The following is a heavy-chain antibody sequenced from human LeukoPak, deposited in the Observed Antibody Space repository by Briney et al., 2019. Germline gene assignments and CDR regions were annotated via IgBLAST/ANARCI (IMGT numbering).Heavy chain of an antibody. V-gene: IGHV3-30-3*01. CDR1: GFTFGSYA. J-gene: IGHJ4*02. CDR3: ARDRGYSGYYDY. CDR2: ISYDGSNR. D-gene: IGHD5-12*01. Sequence: GRSLRLSCAASGFTFGSYAMHWVRQAPGKGLEWVAVISYDGSNRYYADSVKGRFTISRDNSKNTLYLQMNSLRAEDTAVYYCARDRGYSGYYDYWGQGTLVTVSS.